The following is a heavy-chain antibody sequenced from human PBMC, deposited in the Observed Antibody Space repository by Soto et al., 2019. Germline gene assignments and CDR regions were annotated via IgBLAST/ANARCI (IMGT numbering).Heavy chain of an antibody. J-gene: IGHJ3*02. CDR2: IYTSGST. D-gene: IGHD1-26*01. CDR1: GGSISSYY. CDR3: ARRGSYSAFDI. V-gene: IGHV4-4*07. Sequence: FLTCTVSGGSISSYYWSWIRQPAGKGLEWIGRIYTSGSTNYNPSLKSRVTMSVDTSKNQFSLKLSSVTAADTAVYYCARRGSYSAFDIWGQGTMVTVSS.